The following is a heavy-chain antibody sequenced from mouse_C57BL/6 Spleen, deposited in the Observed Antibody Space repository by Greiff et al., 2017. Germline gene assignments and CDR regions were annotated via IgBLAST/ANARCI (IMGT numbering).Heavy chain of an antibody. Sequence: EVQLQQSGPELVKPGASVKIPCKASGYTFTDYNMDWVKQSHGKSLEWIGDINPNNGGTNYNQKFKGKATLTVDKSSSTAYMELRSLTSEDTAVYYCARTAVVARYWYFDVWGTGTTVTVSS. J-gene: IGHJ1*03. CDR3: ARTAVVARYWYFDV. D-gene: IGHD1-1*01. CDR1: GYTFTDYN. V-gene: IGHV1-18*01. CDR2: INPNNGGT.